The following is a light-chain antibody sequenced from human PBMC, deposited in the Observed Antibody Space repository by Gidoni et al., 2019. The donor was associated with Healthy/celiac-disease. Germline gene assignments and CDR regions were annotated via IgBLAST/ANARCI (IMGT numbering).Light chain of an antibody. CDR2: WAS. CDR1: QSVLYSSNNKNY. J-gene: IGKJ4*01. CDR3: QQYYSTPLT. Sequence: DSVMTKSQDSLAVSLGEGATINCKSSQSVLYSSNNKNYLAWYQQKPGQPPKLLIYWASTRESGVPDRFSGSGSGTDFTLTISSLQAEDVAVYYCQQYYSTPLTFXGXTKVEIK. V-gene: IGKV4-1*01.